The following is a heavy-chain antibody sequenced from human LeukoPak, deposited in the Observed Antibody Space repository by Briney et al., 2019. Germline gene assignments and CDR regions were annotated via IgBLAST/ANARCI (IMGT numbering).Heavy chain of an antibody. CDR3: ARRSPAYCGGDCYLDY. CDR1: GYTFTNYY. CDR2: INPSGGST. J-gene: IGHJ4*02. Sequence: GASVTVSCKASGYTFTNYYLFWVRQAPGQGLEWMGIINPSGGSTSYAQKFQGRVTMTRDTSTSTVYMELSSLTSEDTAVYYCARRSPAYCGGDCYLDYWGQGTLVTVSS. D-gene: IGHD2-21*02. V-gene: IGHV1-46*01.